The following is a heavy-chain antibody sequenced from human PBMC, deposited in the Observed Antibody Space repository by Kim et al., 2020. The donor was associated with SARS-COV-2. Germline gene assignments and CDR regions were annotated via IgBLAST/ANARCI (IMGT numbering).Heavy chain of an antibody. D-gene: IGHD3-3*01. CDR3: ARGGYYDFWSGYYDPTSFDY. Sequence: SETLSLTCAVYGGSFSGYYWSWIRQPPGKGLEWIGEINHSGSTNYNPSLKSRVTISVDTSKNQFSLKLSSVTAADTAVYYCARGGYYDFWSGYYDPTSFDYWGQGTLVTVSS. J-gene: IGHJ4*02. CDR2: INHSGST. CDR1: GGSFSGYY. V-gene: IGHV4-34*01.